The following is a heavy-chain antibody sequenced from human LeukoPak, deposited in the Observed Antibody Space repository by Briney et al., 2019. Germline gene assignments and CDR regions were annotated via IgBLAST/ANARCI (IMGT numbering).Heavy chain of an antibody. Sequence: SVKVSCKVSGYTLTELSMHWVRQAPGKGLEWMGGFDPENGETIYAQKFQCRVTMTEDTSTDTAYMELSSLRSEDTAVYYCATDRGPRSQWELLRPFDYWGQGTLVTVSS. J-gene: IGHJ4*02. CDR3: ATDRGPRSQWELLRPFDY. D-gene: IGHD1-26*01. CDR2: FDPENGET. CDR1: GYTLTELS. V-gene: IGHV1-24*01.